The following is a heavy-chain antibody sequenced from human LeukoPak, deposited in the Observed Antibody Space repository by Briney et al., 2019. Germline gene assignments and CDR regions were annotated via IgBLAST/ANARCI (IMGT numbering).Heavy chain of an antibody. CDR1: GGTFSSYA. CDR2: IIPIFGTA. D-gene: IGHD4-11*01. Sequence: GASVKVSCKASGGTFSSYAISWVRQAPGQGLEWMGGIIPIFGTASYAQKFQGRVTITADKSTSTAYMELSSLRSDDTAVYYCARGYYSSFDIWGQGTVVTVSS. CDR3: ARGYYSSFDI. V-gene: IGHV1-69*06. J-gene: IGHJ3*02.